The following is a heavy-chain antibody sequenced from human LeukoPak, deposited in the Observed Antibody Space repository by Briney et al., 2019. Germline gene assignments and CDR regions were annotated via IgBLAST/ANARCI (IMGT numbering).Heavy chain of an antibody. CDR2: IYPGDSDT. CDR3: ARQDCSGGRCYGPDAFDV. V-gene: IGHV5-51*01. Sequence: GESLKISCKGSGYSFTSYWIGWVRQTPRKGLGWMGIIYPGDSDTRYSPSLQGQVTISADKSISTAYLQWSSLKASDTAMYYCARQDCSGGRCYGPDAFDVWGQGTMVTVSS. D-gene: IGHD2-15*01. CDR1: GYSFTSYW. J-gene: IGHJ3*01.